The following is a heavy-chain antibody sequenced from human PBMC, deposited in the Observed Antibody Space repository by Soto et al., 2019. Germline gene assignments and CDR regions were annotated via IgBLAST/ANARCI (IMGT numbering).Heavy chain of an antibody. Sequence: TSETLSLTCAVYGGSFSGYYWSWIRQPPGKGLEWIGEINHSGSTNYNPSLKSRVTISVDTSKNQFSLKLSSVTAADTAVYYCARLRYYYDSSGYYYRCYYFDYWGQGTLVTVSS. D-gene: IGHD3-22*01. CDR2: INHSGST. J-gene: IGHJ4*02. CDR1: GGSFSGYY. CDR3: ARLRYYYDSSGYYYRCYYFDY. V-gene: IGHV4-34*01.